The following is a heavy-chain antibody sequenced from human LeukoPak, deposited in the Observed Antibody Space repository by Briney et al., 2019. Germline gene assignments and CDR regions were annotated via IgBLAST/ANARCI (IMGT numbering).Heavy chain of an antibody. Sequence: SQTLSLTCTVSGGSISSGDYYWSWIRQPPGKGLEWIGYIYHSGSTYYNPSLKSRVTISVDRSKNQFSLKLSSVTAADTAVYYCASLRQLGPLLFDYWGQGTLVTVSS. CDR3: ASLRQLGPLLFDY. V-gene: IGHV4-30-2*01. CDR1: GGSISSGDYY. J-gene: IGHJ4*02. D-gene: IGHD6-13*01. CDR2: IYHSGST.